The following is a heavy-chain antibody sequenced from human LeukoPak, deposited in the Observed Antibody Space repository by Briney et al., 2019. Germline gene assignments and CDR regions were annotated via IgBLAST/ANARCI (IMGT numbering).Heavy chain of an antibody. CDR1: GGSFSGYY. J-gene: IGHJ4*02. CDR2: INHSGST. V-gene: IGHV4-34*01. Sequence: SETLSLTCAVYGGSFSGYYWSWIRQPPGKGLEWIGEINHSGSTNYNPSLKSRVTISVDTSKNHFSLKLSSVTAADTAVYYCAREVHAAFDYWGQGTLVTVSS. CDR3: AREVHAAFDY.